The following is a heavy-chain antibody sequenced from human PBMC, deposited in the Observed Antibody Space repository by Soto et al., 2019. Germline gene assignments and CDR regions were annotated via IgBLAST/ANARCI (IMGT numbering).Heavy chain of an antibody. Sequence: PSETLSLTCAVYGGSFSGYYWSWIRQPPGKGLEWIGEINHSGSTNYNPSLKSRVTISVDTSKNQFSLKLSSVTAADTAVYYCARGVRYCSSTICYKRNWFDPWGQGTLVTVST. D-gene: IGHD2-2*02. CDR1: GGSFSGYY. J-gene: IGHJ5*02. V-gene: IGHV4-34*01. CDR2: INHSGST. CDR3: ARGVRYCSSTICYKRNWFDP.